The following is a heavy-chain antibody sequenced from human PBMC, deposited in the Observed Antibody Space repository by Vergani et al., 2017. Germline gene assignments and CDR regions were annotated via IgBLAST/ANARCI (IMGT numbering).Heavy chain of an antibody. J-gene: IGHJ4*02. CDR1: GYTFTSYY. D-gene: IGHD5-12*01. V-gene: IGHV1-46*01. CDR3: AXVILRGYSGYDSGIFDY. CDR2: INPSGGST. Sequence: QVQLVQSGAEVKKPGASVKVSCKASGYTFTSYYMHWVRQAPGQGLEWMGIINPSGGSTSYAQKFQGRVTMTRETSTSTVYMELSSLRSEDTAVYYCAXVILRGYSGYDSGIFDYWGQGTLVTVSS.